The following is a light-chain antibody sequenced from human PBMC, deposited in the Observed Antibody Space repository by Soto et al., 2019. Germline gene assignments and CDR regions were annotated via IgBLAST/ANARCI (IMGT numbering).Light chain of an antibody. Sequence: QSALTQPRSVSGSPGQSVTISCTGTSSDVGGYNYVSWYQQHPGKAPKLMIYDVSKRPSGVPDRFSGSKSGNTACLTISGLQAEDEADYYCCSYAGSYTDVFGTGTKVTVL. CDR1: SSDVGGYNY. CDR3: CSYAGSYTDV. J-gene: IGLJ1*01. V-gene: IGLV2-11*01. CDR2: DVS.